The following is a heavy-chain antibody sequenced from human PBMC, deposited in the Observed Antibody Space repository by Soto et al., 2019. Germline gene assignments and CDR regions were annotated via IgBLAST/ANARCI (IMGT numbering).Heavy chain of an antibody. CDR3: ARDPPPPDY. J-gene: IGHJ4*02. V-gene: IGHV1-18*01. CDR2: ISAYNGNT. Sequence: QVQLVQSGAEVKKPGASVKVSCKASGYTFASYAISWMRQAPGQGLEWMGWISAYNGNTNYAQKLQGRVTMTTDTSTSTAYIELNSLRSYHTAVYYCARDPPPPDYWGQGTLVTVSS. CDR1: GYTFASYA.